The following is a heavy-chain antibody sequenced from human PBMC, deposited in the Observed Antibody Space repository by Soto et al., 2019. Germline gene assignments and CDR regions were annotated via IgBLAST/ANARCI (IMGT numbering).Heavy chain of an antibody. J-gene: IGHJ4*02. CDR3: ARGTVYYCTNDKCGFVFDH. V-gene: IGHV4-31*03. D-gene: IGHD2-8*01. CDR2: IDTNGDT. Sequence: QVQLQESGSGLLKPSQTLSLDCSVSGDSLRRGFHHWSWIRQTPGKGLQLIGYIDTNGDTYYDPSRRNRLNMSIVTTESRFSLKVTSVTAADTAVYYCARGTVYYCTNDKCGFVFDHWGQGALVTVTS. CDR1: GDSLRRGFHH.